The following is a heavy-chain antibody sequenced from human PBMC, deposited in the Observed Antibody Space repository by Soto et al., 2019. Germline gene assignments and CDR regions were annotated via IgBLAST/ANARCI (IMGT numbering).Heavy chain of an antibody. V-gene: IGHV4-39*01. J-gene: IGHJ4*02. Sequence: QLQLQESGPGLVKPSETLSLTCTVSGGSISSSSYYWGWIRQPPGKGLEWIGSIYYSGSTYYNPSLKSRVTISVDTSKNQFSLKLSSVTAADTAVYYCATGGGYNYGYYFDYWGQGTLVTVSS. CDR2: IYYSGST. CDR3: ATGGGYNYGYYFDY. D-gene: IGHD5-12*01. CDR1: GGSISSSSYY.